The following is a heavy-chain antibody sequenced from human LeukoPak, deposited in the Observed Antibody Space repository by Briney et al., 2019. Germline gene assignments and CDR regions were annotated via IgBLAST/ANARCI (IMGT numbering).Heavy chain of an antibody. D-gene: IGHD6-19*01. CDR3: AKDLRKPIIAVAGPDAFDI. J-gene: IGHJ3*02. CDR2: ISGSSGST. Sequence: GGSLRLSCAASGFTFSSYAMSWVRQAPGKGLEWVSAISGSSGSTYYADSVKGRFTISRDNSKNTLYLQMNSLRAEDTAVYYCAKDLRKPIIAVAGPDAFDIWGQGTMVTISS. CDR1: GFTFSSYA. V-gene: IGHV3-23*01.